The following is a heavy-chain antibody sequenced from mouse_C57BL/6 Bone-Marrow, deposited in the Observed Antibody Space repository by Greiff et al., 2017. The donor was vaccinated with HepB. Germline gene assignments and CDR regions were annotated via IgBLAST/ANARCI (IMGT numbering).Heavy chain of an antibody. J-gene: IGHJ2*01. CDR3: TTEGYVDY. CDR1: GFNIKDDY. V-gene: IGHV14-4*01. CDR2: IDPENGDT. Sequence: EVKLMESGAELVRPGASVKLSCTASGFNIKDDYMHWVKQRPEQGLEWIGWIDPENGDTEYASKFQGKATITADTSSNTAYLQLSSLTSEDTAVYYCTTEGYVDYWGQGTTLTVSS.